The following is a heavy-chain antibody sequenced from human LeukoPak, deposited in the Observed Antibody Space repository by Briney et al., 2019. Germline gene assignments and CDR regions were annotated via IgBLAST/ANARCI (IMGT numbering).Heavy chain of an antibody. CDR2: IYYSGST. Sequence: SETLSLTCTVSGGSISSYYWSWIRQPPEKGLEWIGYIYYSGSTNYNPSLKSRVTISVDTSKNQFSLKLSSVTAADTAVYYCARVKETLWFGELYYFDYWGQGTLVTVSS. J-gene: IGHJ4*02. CDR3: ARVKETLWFGELYYFDY. CDR1: GGSISSYY. V-gene: IGHV4-59*01. D-gene: IGHD3-10*01.